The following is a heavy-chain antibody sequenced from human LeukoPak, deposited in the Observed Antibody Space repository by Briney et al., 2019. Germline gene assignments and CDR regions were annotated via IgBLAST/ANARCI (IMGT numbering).Heavy chain of an antibody. V-gene: IGHV1-2*06. J-gene: IGHJ4*02. CDR2: INPNSGDT. CDR3: ARIKWAAAND. D-gene: IGHD5-12*01. CDR1: GYTFTGYY. Sequence: ASVKVSCKASGYTFTGYYMHWVRQAPGQGRDWMGRINPNSGDTNYAQNFQGRATMNRHTSINTAYMELSSLRSDDTAVYYCARIKWAAANDWGQGTLVSVSS.